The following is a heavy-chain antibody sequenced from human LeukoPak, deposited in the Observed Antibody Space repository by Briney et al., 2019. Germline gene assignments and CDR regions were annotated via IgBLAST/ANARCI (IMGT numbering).Heavy chain of an antibody. CDR2: IKQDGTQK. D-gene: IGHD2-2*01. J-gene: IGHJ4*02. Sequence: GGSLRLSCAASGFTFSNYWMSWVRQAPGKGLEWVADIKQDGTQKYYVDSVEGRFTISRDNAKNTLFLQMTSLRTEDTAVYYCVKSPYQDYRRNIDFWGQGTLVTVSS. V-gene: IGHV3-7*02. CDR1: GFTFSNYW. CDR3: VKSPYQDYRRNIDF.